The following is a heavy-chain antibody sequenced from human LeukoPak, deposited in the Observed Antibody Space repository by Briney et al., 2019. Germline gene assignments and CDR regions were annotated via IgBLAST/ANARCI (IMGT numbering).Heavy chain of an antibody. D-gene: IGHD6-13*01. V-gene: IGHV3-30*02. CDR3: AKDPSLYSSSWYLRAVRDY. CDR1: GFTFSSYG. J-gene: IGHJ4*02. CDR2: IRLDGSNK. Sequence: GGSLRLSCAASGFTFSSYGMHWVRQAPGKGLEWVAFIRLDGSNKYYADSVRGRFTISRDNSKNTLYLQMNSLRAEDTAVYYCAKDPSLYSSSWYLRAVRDYWGQGTLVTVSS.